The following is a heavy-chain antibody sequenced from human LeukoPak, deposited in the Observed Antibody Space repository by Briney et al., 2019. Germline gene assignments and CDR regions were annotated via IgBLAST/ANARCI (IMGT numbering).Heavy chain of an antibody. CDR1: GFTSSSYW. Sequence: GGSLRLSCAASGFTSSSYWMSWVRQAPGKGLEWVSSIGSSGDYIHFADSLKGRFTISRDNAKNSLYLQMNSLRAEDTAVYYCARGWIYYYDSSGSYFPFDYWGQGTLVTVSS. CDR2: IGSSGDYI. J-gene: IGHJ4*02. CDR3: ARGWIYYYDSSGSYFPFDY. D-gene: IGHD3-22*01. V-gene: IGHV3-21*01.